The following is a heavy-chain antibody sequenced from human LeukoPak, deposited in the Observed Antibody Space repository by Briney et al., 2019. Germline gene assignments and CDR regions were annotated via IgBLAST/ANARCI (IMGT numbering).Heavy chain of an antibody. V-gene: IGHV3-48*03. J-gene: IGHJ6*03. CDR2: ISSSGSTI. CDR3: ARGEASGDYGYYYYYMDV. Sequence: GGSLRLSCAASGFTFSSYEMNWVRQAPGKGLEWVSYISSSGSTIYYADSVKGRFTISRDNAKNSLYLQMNSLRAEDTAVYYCARGEASGDYGYYYYYMDVWGKGTTVTVSS. D-gene: IGHD4-17*01. CDR1: GFTFSSYE.